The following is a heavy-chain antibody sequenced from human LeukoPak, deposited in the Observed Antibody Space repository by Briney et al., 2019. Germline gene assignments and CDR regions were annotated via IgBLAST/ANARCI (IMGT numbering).Heavy chain of an antibody. Sequence: SETLSLTCAVYGGSFSGYYWSWIRQPPGKGLEWIVEINHSGSTNYNPYLKSRVTISVDTSKNQFSLKLSSVTAADTAVYYCARVFSLTGYSSSWYKPYYFDYWGQGTLVTVSS. CDR3: ARVFSLTGYSSSWYKPYYFDY. V-gene: IGHV4-34*01. CDR1: GGSFSGYY. D-gene: IGHD6-13*01. CDR2: INHSGST. J-gene: IGHJ4*02.